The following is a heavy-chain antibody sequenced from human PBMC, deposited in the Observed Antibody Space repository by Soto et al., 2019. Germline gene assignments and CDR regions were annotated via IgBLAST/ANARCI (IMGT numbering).Heavy chain of an antibody. CDR1: GDSRIFLY. D-gene: IGHD3-16*01. CDR3: EGIGEYVHYGQDD. CDR2: IYSRGDT. V-gene: IGHV4-4*07. J-gene: IGHJ6*02. Sequence: DTLSLTSNHSGDSRIFLYSNWLRQPGGKGWDWIVRIYSRGDTNNNPSVKSRVTMSVDTSKNEFSLRLNSVTAADTAVYYCEGIGEYVHYGQDDWGQWTTVIVSS.